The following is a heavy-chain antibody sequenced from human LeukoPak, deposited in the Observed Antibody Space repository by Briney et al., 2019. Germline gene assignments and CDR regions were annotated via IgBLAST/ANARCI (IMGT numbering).Heavy chain of an antibody. CDR3: AKDPYLRDFWSGYFDY. D-gene: IGHD3-3*01. V-gene: IGHV3-64*04. CDR2: ISEYGERT. J-gene: IGHJ4*02. CDR1: GFTLSSSP. Sequence: GGSLRLSCSAYGFTLSSSPMHWVRRAPGRGLESVSAISEYGERTYYRDSVRGRFTISRDNSKSTTYLQMNSLRAEDTAVFYCAKDPYLRDFWSGYFDYWGQGIPVTVSS.